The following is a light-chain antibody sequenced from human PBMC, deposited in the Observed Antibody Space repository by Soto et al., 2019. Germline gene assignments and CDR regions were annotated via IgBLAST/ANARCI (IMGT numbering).Light chain of an antibody. CDR2: DAS. Sequence: EIVLTQSPATLSLSPGERATLSCRASQSVVNYLAWYQQKPGQAPRLLIYDASNRATGIPARFSGSGSGTDFTLSISSLEPEDFAVYYCQQRLSWPKTFGQGTKVEIK. CDR3: QQRLSWPKT. J-gene: IGKJ1*01. V-gene: IGKV3-11*01. CDR1: QSVVNY.